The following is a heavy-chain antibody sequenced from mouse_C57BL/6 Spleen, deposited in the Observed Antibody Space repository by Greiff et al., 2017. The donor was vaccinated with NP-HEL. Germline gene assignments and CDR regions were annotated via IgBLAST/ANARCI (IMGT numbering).Heavy chain of an antibody. Sequence: VQLQQSGAELAKPGASVKLSCKASGYTFTSYWMHWAKQRPGQGLEWIGYINPSSGYTKYNQKFKDKATLTADKSSSTAYMQLSSLTYEDSAVYYCARDYGSSYRAMDYWGQGTSVTVSS. D-gene: IGHD1-1*01. CDR3: ARDYGSSYRAMDY. CDR1: GYTFTSYW. J-gene: IGHJ4*01. V-gene: IGHV1-7*01. CDR2: INPSSGYT.